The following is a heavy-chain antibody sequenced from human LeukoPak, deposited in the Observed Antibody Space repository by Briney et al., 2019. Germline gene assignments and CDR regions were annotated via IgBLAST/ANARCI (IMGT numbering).Heavy chain of an antibody. D-gene: IGHD3-9*01. V-gene: IGHV3-23*01. CDR1: GFTFSKYA. J-gene: IGHJ4*02. CDR2: ITGGGSGI. Sequence: PGGSLRLSCAASGFTFSKYAMSWVRQARGKGVEWVSAITGGGSGIYYADSMKSRFTISRDNSKNTLYLQINSLRAEDTAVYYCAKWGDYDVLTGYYVSDYWGQGTLVTVSS. CDR3: AKWGDYDVLTGYYVSDY.